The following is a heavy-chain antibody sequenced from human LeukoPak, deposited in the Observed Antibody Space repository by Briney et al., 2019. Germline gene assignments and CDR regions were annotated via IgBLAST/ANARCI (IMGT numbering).Heavy chain of an antibody. V-gene: IGHV1-69*05. CDR1: GGTFSSYA. CDR2: IIPIFGTA. CDR3: IQTDYYYYGMDV. Sequence: GSSVKVSCKASGGTFSSYAISWVRQAPGQGLEWMGGIIPIFGTANYAQKFQGRVTITTDESTSTAYMELSSLRSEDTAVYYCIQTDYYYYGMDVWGQGTTVTVSS. D-gene: IGHD1-14*01. J-gene: IGHJ6*02.